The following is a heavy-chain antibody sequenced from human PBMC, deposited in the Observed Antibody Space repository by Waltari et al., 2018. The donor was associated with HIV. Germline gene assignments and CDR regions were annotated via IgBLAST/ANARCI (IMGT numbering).Heavy chain of an antibody. CDR3: ASGRYYYDSSGYYCYYYDMDV. D-gene: IGHD3-22*01. CDR2: IIPIFGTA. J-gene: IGHJ6*02. V-gene: IGHV1-69*12. CDR1: GGTFSSYA. Sequence: QVQLVQSGAEVKKPGSSVKVSCKASGGTFSSYAISWVRQAPGQGVEWMGGIIPIFGTANYAQKFQGRVTITADESTSTAYMELSSLRSEDTAVYYCASGRYYYDSSGYYCYYYDMDVWGQGTTVTVPS.